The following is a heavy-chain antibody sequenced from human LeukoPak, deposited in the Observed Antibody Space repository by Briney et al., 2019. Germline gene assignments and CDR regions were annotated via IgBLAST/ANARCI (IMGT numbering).Heavy chain of an antibody. CDR2: INHSGST. CDR1: GGSFSGYY. V-gene: IGHV4-34*01. CDR3: ARAGIVGATEDY. J-gene: IGHJ4*02. D-gene: IGHD1-26*01. Sequence: SETLSLTCAVYGGSFSGYYWSWIRQPPGKGLEWIGEINHSGSTNYNPSLKSRVTISVDTSKNQFSLKLSSVTAADTAVYYCARAGIVGATEDYWGQGTLVTVSS.